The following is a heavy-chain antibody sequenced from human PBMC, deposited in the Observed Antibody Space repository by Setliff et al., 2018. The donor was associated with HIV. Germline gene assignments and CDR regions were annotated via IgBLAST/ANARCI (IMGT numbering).Heavy chain of an antibody. D-gene: IGHD3-10*01. J-gene: IGHJ4*02. CDR3: ARLSGGMVPNY. V-gene: IGHV4-39*01. CDR2: IHHSGTA. Sequence: SETLSLTCTVSGGSITRTPYYWGWIRQPPGKGLEWIGSIHHSGTAYDTPSLKSRVTISVDPSKNQILLRLSSVTAADTAVYYCARLSGGMVPNYWGQGTLVTVSS. CDR1: GGSITRTPYY.